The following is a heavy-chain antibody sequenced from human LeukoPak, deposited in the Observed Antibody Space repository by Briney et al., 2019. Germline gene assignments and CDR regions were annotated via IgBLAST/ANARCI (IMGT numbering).Heavy chain of an antibody. CDR2: ISAYNGNT. D-gene: IGHD3-22*01. CDR1: GYTFTSYG. J-gene: IGHJ4*02. Sequence: VASVKVSCKASGYTFTSYGISWVRQAPGQGLEWMGWISAYNGNTNYAQKLQGRVTMTTDTSTSTAYMELRSLRSDDTAVYYCARETYDSSGYYYFDYWGQGTLVTVSS. V-gene: IGHV1-18*01. CDR3: ARETYDSSGYYYFDY.